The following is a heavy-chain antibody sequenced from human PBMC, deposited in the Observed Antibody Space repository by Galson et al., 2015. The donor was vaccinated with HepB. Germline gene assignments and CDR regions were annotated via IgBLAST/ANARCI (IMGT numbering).Heavy chain of an antibody. D-gene: IGHD1-20*01. CDR2: IKSKTDGGTT. CDR1: GFTFSNAW. Sequence: SLRLSCAASGFTFSNAWMSWVRQAPGKGLEWVGRIKSKTDGGTTDYAAPVKGRFTISRDDSKNTLYLQMNSLKTEDTAVYYCTGLGITYGPGCFDYWGQGTLVTVSS. J-gene: IGHJ4*02. CDR3: TGLGITYGPGCFDY. V-gene: IGHV3-15*01.